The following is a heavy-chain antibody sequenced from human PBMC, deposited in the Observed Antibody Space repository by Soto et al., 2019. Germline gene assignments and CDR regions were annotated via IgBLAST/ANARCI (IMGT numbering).Heavy chain of an antibody. CDR2: ISGSGGST. J-gene: IGHJ5*02. D-gene: IGHD2-2*01. CDR1: GFTFSSYA. Sequence: EVQLLESGGGLVQPGGSLRLSCAASGFTFSSYAMSWVRQAPGKGLEWVSAISGSGGSTYYADSVKGRFTISRDNSKNTLYLQMNSLRAEDTAVYYCAGWWEPWSIVVVPAARGGWFDPWGQGTLVTVSS. V-gene: IGHV3-23*01. CDR3: AGWWEPWSIVVVPAARGGWFDP.